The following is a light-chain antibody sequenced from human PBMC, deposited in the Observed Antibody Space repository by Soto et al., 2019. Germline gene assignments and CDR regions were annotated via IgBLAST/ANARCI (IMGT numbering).Light chain of an antibody. Sequence: LRQSGGTRSLCPGPKPKISCRAIQSVSSSYLAWYQQKPGQAPRLLIYGASSRATGIPDRFSGSGSGTDFTLTISRLEPEDFAVYYCQQYGSSPPITFAQGTRLEIK. CDR3: QQYGSSPPIT. J-gene: IGKJ5*01. V-gene: IGKV3-20*01. CDR1: QSVSSSY. CDR2: GAS.